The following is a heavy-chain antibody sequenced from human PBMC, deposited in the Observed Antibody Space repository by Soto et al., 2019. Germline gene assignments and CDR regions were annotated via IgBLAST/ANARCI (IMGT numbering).Heavy chain of an antibody. V-gene: IGHV3-30-3*01. CDR2: ISYDGSNK. CDR1: GFTFSSYA. Sequence: GGSLRLSCAASGFTFSSYAMHWVRQAPGKGLEWVAVISYDGSNKYYADSVKGRFTISRDNSKNTLYLQMNSLRAEDTAVYYCARDRPNIVVVPAAWYYGMDVWGQGTTVTVSS. D-gene: IGHD2-2*01. CDR3: ARDRPNIVVVPAAWYYGMDV. J-gene: IGHJ6*02.